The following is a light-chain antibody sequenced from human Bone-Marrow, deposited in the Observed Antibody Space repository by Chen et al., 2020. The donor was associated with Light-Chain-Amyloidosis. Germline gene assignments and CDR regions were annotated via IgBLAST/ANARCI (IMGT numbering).Light chain of an antibody. J-gene: IGLJ3*02. CDR2: RNT. CDR3: QSFDGGLSGWV. V-gene: IGLV1-40*01. CDR1: SSNIGAGYD. Sequence: QSVLTQPPSVSGAPGQRVTMSCTGRSSNIGAGYDVHWYQQFPGTAPKFLIYRNTDRPSGVPDLFSGSKSGTSASLAIAGLQAEDEAYYYCQSFDGGLSGWVFGGGTKLTVL.